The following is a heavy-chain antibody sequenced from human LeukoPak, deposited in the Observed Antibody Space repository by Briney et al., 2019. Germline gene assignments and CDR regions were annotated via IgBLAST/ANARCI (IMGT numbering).Heavy chain of an antibody. CDR3: ARAGLPAAIGYFDY. CDR1: GGTFSSYA. CDR2: IIPIFGTA. J-gene: IGHJ4*02. Sequence: SVKVSFKASGGTFSSYAISWVRQAPGQGLEWMGGIIPIFGTANYAQKFQGRVTITADKSTSTAYMELSSLRSEDTAVYYCARAGLPAAIGYFDYWGQGTLVTVSS. V-gene: IGHV1-69*06. D-gene: IGHD2-2*01.